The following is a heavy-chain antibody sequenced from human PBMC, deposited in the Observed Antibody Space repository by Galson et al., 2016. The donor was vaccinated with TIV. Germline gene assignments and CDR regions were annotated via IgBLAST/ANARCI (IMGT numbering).Heavy chain of an antibody. CDR1: GFTFSRYG. CDR3: ARETGCGGDCYYFDY. Sequence: SLRLSCAASGFTFSRYGMHWVRQAPGKGLEWVAVIVNDGQYKSQADSVRGRFTISRDNSENTLYLEMNSLRTEDTAVYYCARETGCGGDCYYFDYWGQGTLVTVSS. V-gene: IGHV3-30*19. CDR2: IVNDGQYK. J-gene: IGHJ4*02. D-gene: IGHD2-21*02.